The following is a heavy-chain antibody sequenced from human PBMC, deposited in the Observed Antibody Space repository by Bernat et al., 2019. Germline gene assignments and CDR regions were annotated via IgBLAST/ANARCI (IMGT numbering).Heavy chain of an antibody. J-gene: IGHJ4*02. CDR1: EYTFTSYD. Sequence: QVQLVQSGAEVKTPGASVKVSCKASEYTFTSYDFNWVRQATGQGLEWMGWVSPNSGNTGYAQKFQGRVTMTRDTSISTVYMELNSLRSEDTAVYYCARSPPNWGVDYWGQGTLVTVSS. D-gene: IGHD7-27*01. CDR3: ARSPPNWGVDY. CDR2: VSPNSGNT. V-gene: IGHV1-8*01.